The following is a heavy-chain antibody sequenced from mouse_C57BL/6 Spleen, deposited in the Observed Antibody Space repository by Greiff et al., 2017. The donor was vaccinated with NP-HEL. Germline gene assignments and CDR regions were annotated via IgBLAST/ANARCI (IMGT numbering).Heavy chain of an antibody. CDR3: ARGVQLRPPAY. V-gene: IGHV1-22*01. CDR1: GYTFTDYN. J-gene: IGHJ3*01. Sequence: EVQLQQSGPELVKPGASVKMSCKASGYTFTDYNMHWVKQSHGKSLEWIGYINPNNGGTSYNQKFKGKATLTVNKPSSTAYMELRSLTSEDSAVYYCARGVQLRPPAYWGQGTLVTVSA. D-gene: IGHD3-2*02. CDR2: INPNNGGT.